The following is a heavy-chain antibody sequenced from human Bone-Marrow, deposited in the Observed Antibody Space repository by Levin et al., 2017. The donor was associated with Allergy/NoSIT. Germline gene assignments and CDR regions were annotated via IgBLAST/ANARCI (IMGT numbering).Heavy chain of an antibody. V-gene: IGHV1-2*02. Sequence: ASVKVSCKTSGFTFTDYYLHWVRQAPGQGLEWMGWINPNTGVTNYAQRFQGRVTMTRDTSINTAYMVLTWLKSDDTAVIYCARGGSRLSDWGQGTLVTVSS. CDR1: GFTFTDYY. CDR2: INPNTGVT. J-gene: IGHJ4*02. CDR3: ARGGSRLSD. D-gene: IGHD2-15*01.